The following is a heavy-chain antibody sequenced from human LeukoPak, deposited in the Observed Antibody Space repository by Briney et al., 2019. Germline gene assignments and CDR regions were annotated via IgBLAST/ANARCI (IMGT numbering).Heavy chain of an antibody. D-gene: IGHD3-22*01. CDR1: GFSFNNAW. CDR2: IKSKTDGGTT. J-gene: IGHJ4*02. V-gene: IGHV3-15*01. CDR3: TTDRNYCDRSGHYYRDDS. Sequence: PGGSLRLSCAASGFSFNNAWMTWVRQAPGKGLEWVGRIKSKTDGGTTDYGAPVKGRFSISRDDSKNTLYLQMNSLKNEDTAVYYCTTDRNYCDRSGHYYRDDSWGQGTLVTVSS.